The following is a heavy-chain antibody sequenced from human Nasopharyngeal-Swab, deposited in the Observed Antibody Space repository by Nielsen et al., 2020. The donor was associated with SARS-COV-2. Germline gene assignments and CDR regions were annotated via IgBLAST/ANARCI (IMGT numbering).Heavy chain of an antibody. CDR3: ASRAYGDYGHPFDY. CDR1: GFTFSTSW. Sequence: GESLKISCAASGFTFSTSWMHWIRQAPGKGLVWVSRISPDGRSTTYADSVKGRFTISRDNAKNTLYLQMNSLRAEDTAVYYCASRAYGDYGHPFDYWGQGTLVTVSS. V-gene: IGHV3-74*01. J-gene: IGHJ4*02. D-gene: IGHD4-17*01. CDR2: ISPDGRST.